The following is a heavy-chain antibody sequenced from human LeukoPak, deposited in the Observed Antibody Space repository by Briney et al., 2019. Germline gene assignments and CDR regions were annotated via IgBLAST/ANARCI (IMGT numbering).Heavy chain of an antibody. CDR2: IKQDGSEK. CDR3: AGDLRIVLMVYAMGGYFDY. CDR1: GFTFSSYW. V-gene: IGHV3-7*05. D-gene: IGHD2-8*01. J-gene: IGHJ4*02. Sequence: PGGSLRLSCAASGFTFSSYWMSWVRQAPGKGLEWVANIKQDGSEKYYVDSVKGRFTISRDNAKNSLYLQMNSLRAEDTAVYYCAGDLRIVLMVYAMGGYFDYWGQGTLVTVSS.